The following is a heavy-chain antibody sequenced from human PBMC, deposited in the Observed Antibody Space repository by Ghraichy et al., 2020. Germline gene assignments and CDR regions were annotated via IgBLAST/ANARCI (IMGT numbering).Heavy chain of an antibody. CDR3: AKDVSDFDAFDM. Sequence: SLNISCAASGFTFDDHAMHCLLQAPGKGLELVSGITWSMTTISYSDSVKGRFTISRDNAKKALYLQMNSLRAEYTAMYYCAKDVSDFDAFDMWGQGTMVTVSS. CDR2: ITWSMTTI. CDR1: GFTFDDHA. J-gene: IGHJ3*02. V-gene: IGHV3-9*01. D-gene: IGHD3/OR15-3a*01.